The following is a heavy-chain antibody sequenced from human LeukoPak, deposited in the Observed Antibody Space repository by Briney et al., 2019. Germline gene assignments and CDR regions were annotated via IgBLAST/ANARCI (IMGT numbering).Heavy chain of an antibody. CDR2: IYTSGST. Sequence: SETLSLTCTVSGGSLSSYYWSWIRQPAGKGLEWIGRIYTSGSTNYNPSLKSRVTMSVDTSKNQFSLKLSSVTAADTAVYYCARDQTVGAEYNWFDPWGQGTLVTVSS. D-gene: IGHD1-26*01. CDR3: ARDQTVGAEYNWFDP. J-gene: IGHJ5*02. CDR1: GGSLSSYY. V-gene: IGHV4-4*07.